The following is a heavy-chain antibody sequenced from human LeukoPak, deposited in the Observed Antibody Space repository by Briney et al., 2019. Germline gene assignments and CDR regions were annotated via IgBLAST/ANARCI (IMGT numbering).Heavy chain of an antibody. CDR2: ISWNSGSI. D-gene: IGHD3-10*01. V-gene: IGHV3-9*01. Sequence: QPGRSLRLSCAASGFTFDDYAMHWVRHAPGKGLEWVSGISWNSGSIGYADSVKGRFTISRDNAKNSLYLQMNSLRAEDTALYYCAKEALRSGAFDIWGQGTMVTVSS. CDR1: GFTFDDYA. J-gene: IGHJ3*02. CDR3: AKEALRSGAFDI.